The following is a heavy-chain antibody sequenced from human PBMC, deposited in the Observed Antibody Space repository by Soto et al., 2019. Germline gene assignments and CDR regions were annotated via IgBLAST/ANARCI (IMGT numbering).Heavy chain of an antibody. CDR2: IIPIFGTA. CDR1: GGTFSSYA. CDR3: ATEYSGYESLLFDY. V-gene: IGHV1-69*13. Sequence: SVKVSCKASGGTFSSYAISWVRQAPGQGLEWMGGIIPIFGTANYTQKFQGRVTITADESTSTAYMELSSLRSEDTAVYYCATEYSGYESLLFDYWGQGTMVTVYS. J-gene: IGHJ4*02. D-gene: IGHD5-12*01.